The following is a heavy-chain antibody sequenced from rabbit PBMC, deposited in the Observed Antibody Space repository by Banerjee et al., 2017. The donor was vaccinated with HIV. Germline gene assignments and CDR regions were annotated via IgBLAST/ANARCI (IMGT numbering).Heavy chain of an antibody. J-gene: IGHJ4*01. D-gene: IGHD4-1*01. V-gene: IGHV1S40*01. CDR2: IGTDSSGST. Sequence: QSLEESGGDLVKPGASLTLTCTASGFSFSSSYWMSWVRQAPGKGLEWIACIGTDSSGSTGYASWAKGRFTISKTSSTTVTLQMTSLTAADTATYFCARDLAGVIGWNFNLWGQGTLVTVS. CDR3: ARDLAGVIGWNFNL. CDR1: GFSFSSSYW.